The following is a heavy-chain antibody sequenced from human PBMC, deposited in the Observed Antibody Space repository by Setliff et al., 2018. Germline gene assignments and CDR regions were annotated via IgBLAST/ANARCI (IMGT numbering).Heavy chain of an antibody. CDR1: GYTFTGYY. CDR2: ISPHTGGT. Sequence: ASVKVSCKASGYTFTGYYMHWVRQAPGQGLEWMGRISPHTGGTNSAQKFQGRVIMTRDTSTSTVYMELSSLRSEDTAVYYCAREQLVDRGFDYWGQGTLVTVSS. D-gene: IGHD6-6*01. V-gene: IGHV1-2*06. CDR3: AREQLVDRGFDY. J-gene: IGHJ4*02.